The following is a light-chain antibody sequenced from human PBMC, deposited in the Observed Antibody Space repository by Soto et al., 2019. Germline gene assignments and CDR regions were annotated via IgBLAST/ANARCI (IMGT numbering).Light chain of an antibody. Sequence: DIVMTQSPESLAVSLGERATMNCKCSRSVLFISNYQNYLAWDQQKPGQAPKLLIYGASTRESGVPDRFSGSGSGTDFTLTLSSLQAEDVAVYYCQQYYSGVTFGGGPKVDIK. CDR2: GAS. J-gene: IGKJ4*01. V-gene: IGKV4-1*01. CDR1: RSVLFISNYQNY. CDR3: QQYYSGVT.